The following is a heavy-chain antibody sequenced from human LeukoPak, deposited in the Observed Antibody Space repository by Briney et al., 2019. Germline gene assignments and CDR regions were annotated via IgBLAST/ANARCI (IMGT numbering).Heavy chain of an antibody. V-gene: IGHV4-34*01. CDR1: GGSISSYY. CDR2: INHSGST. D-gene: IGHD3-22*01. Sequence: SETLSLTCTVSGGSISSYYWSWIRQPPGKGLEWIGEINHSGSTNYNPSLKSRVTISVDTSKNQFSLKLSSVTAADTAVYYCARWYHDSSGYYSNFDYWGQGTLVTVSS. J-gene: IGHJ4*02. CDR3: ARWYHDSSGYYSNFDY.